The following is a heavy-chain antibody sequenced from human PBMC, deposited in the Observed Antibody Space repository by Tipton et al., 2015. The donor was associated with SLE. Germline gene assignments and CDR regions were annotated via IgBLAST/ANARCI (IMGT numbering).Heavy chain of an antibody. CDR3: ARSGDFWSGYYTTWWFDP. V-gene: IGHV3-48*03. J-gene: IGHJ5*02. CDR2: ISSSGSTI. Sequence: SLRLSCAASGCTFSSYEMNWVRQAPGKGLEWVSYISSSGSTIYYADSVKGRFTISRDNAKNSLYLQMNSLRAEDTAVYYCARSGDFWSGYYTTWWFDPWGQGTLVTVSS. D-gene: IGHD3-3*01. CDR1: GCTFSSYE.